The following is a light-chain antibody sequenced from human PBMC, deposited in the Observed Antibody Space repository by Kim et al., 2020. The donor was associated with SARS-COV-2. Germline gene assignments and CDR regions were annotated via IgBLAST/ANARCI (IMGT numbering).Light chain of an antibody. Sequence: EIVLTQSPDTLSLSPGERATLSCRASQTIISDSFAWYQHQPGQPPRLLVCGASSRAAGIPVRFSGSGSGTDFTLTISRLEPEDFAVYYCQQAVPSSATFGQGTRLEIK. CDR1: QTIISDS. CDR3: QQAVPSSAT. J-gene: IGKJ5*01. V-gene: IGKV3-20*01. CDR2: GAS.